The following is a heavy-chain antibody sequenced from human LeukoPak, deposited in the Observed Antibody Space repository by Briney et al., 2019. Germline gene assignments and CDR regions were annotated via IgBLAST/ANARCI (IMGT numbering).Heavy chain of an antibody. J-gene: IGHJ4*02. CDR2: ISGSGGST. CDR3: DIFGEDSDY. D-gene: IGHD3-10*01. V-gene: IGHV3-23*01. Sequence: LEWVSAISGSGGSTYYADSVKGRFTISRDNSKNTLYLQMNSLRAEDTAVYYCDIFGEDSDYWGQGTLVTVSS.